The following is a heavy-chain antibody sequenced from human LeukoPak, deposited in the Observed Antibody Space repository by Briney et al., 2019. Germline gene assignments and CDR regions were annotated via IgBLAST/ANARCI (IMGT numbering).Heavy chain of an antibody. D-gene: IGHD5-18*01. CDR1: GYTFTGYY. Sequence: GASVKVSCKASGYTFTGYYMHWVRQAPGQGLEWMGRINPNSGGTNYAQKFQGRVTMTRDTSISTAYMELSRLRSDDTAVYYCAREQRLAMDRNSDYWGQGTLVTVSS. J-gene: IGHJ4*02. V-gene: IGHV1-2*06. CDR2: INPNSGGT. CDR3: AREQRLAMDRNSDY.